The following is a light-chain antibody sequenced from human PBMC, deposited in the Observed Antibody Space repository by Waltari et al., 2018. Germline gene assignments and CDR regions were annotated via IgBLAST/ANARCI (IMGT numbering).Light chain of an antibody. CDR1: QNIHDN. CDR3: QQYNKWPPLT. J-gene: IGKJ4*01. CDR2: DAS. Sequence: EVLISDSPPTLSVSRGNRVTLSCRASQNIHDNLAWYQQKPGQAPRLLIYDASTRATDIPARFRGSGSATEFTLTINSLQSEDLGIYYCQQYNKWPPLTFGGGTKVEIK. V-gene: IGKV3-15*01.